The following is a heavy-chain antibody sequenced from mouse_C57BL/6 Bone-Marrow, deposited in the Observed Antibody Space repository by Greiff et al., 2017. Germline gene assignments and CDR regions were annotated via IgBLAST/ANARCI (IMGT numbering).Heavy chain of an antibody. CDR1: GYNFTSYW. J-gene: IGHJ3*01. CDR2: IHPSDGDT. Sequence: QVQLQQPGAELVKPGASVKVSCKASGYNFTSYWMHWVKQRPGQGLEWIGRIHPSDGDTNYNQKFKGKATLTVDKSSSTAYMQLSSRTSEDSAVYYCAIEGGTFAYWGQGTLLTVSA. V-gene: IGHV1-74*01. CDR3: AIEGGTFAY. D-gene: IGHD4-1*01.